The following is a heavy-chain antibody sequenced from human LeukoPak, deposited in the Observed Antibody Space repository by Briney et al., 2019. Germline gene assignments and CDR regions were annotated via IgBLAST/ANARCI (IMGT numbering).Heavy chain of an antibody. Sequence: GGSLRLSCTASGFTFGDYAMSWVRQAPGKGLEWVGFIRSKAYGGTTEYAASVKGRFTISRDDSKSIAYLQMNSLKTEDTAVYYCTGDGPGPAAIRFDYWGQGTLVTVSS. J-gene: IGHJ4*02. CDR3: TGDGPGPAAIRFDY. CDR1: GFTFGDYA. CDR2: IRSKAYGGTT. D-gene: IGHD2-2*02. V-gene: IGHV3-49*04.